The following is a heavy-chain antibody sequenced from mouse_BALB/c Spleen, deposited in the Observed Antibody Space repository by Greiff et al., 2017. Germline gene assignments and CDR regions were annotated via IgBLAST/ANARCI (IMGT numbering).Heavy chain of an antibody. D-gene: IGHD1-1*01. CDR3: ARGLLLRTLDY. Sequence: DVHLVESGGGLVKPGGSLKLSCAASGFTFSSYAMSWVRQTPEKRLEWVASISSGGSTYYPDSVKGRFTISRDNARNILYLQMSSLRSEDTAMYYCARGLLLRTLDYWGQGTTLTVSS. V-gene: IGHV5-6-5*01. CDR2: ISSGGST. J-gene: IGHJ2*01. CDR1: GFTFSSYA.